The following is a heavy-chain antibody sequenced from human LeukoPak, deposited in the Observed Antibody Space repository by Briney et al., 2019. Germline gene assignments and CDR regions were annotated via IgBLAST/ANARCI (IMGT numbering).Heavy chain of an antibody. CDR3: ARGGAYTRSGSYSPWYFDY. Sequence: SGTLSLTCAVSGGSISSSNWWSWVRQPPGKGLERIGEIYHSGSTNYNPSLKSRVTISVDKSKNQFSLKLSSVTAADTAVYYCARGGAYTRSGSYSPWYFDYWGQGTLVTVSS. CDR2: IYHSGST. D-gene: IGHD3-10*01. CDR1: GGSISSSNW. V-gene: IGHV4-4*02. J-gene: IGHJ4*02.